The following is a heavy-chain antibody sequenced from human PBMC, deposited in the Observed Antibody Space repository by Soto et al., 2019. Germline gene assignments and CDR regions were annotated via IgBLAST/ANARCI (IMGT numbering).Heavy chain of an antibody. CDR3: ARDSKDLAAFDY. V-gene: IGHV4-39*01. J-gene: IGHJ4*02. Sequence: PSETLSLTCSVSGGSVSSSHYFWAWIRQPPGKGLEWIGTIYYSGTTYYNPSLKSRVTISVDMSKSQFSLKLSSVTAADTAVYYCARDSKDLAAFDYWGQGILVTVSS. CDR1: GGSVSSSHYF. CDR2: IYYSGTT. D-gene: IGHD6-25*01.